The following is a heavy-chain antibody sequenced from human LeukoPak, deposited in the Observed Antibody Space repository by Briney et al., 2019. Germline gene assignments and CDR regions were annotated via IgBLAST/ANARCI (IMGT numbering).Heavy chain of an antibody. D-gene: IGHD6-19*01. CDR2: ISAYNGDT. V-gene: IGHV1-18*01. CDR3: ARDLSSGRTEEGDY. Sequence: GASVKVSCKASGYTFGSYGITWVRQAPGQGLEWMGWISAYNGDTSYAQKFQVRVTMTTDTSTTTAYMELRSLRSDDTAVYYCARDLSSGRTEEGDYWGQGTLVTVSS. J-gene: IGHJ4*02. CDR1: GYTFGSYG.